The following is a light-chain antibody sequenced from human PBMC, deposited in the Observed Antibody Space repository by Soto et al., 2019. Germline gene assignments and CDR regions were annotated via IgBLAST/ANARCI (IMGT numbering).Light chain of an antibody. CDR1: QSVRSY. CDR3: HQRSNWPGT. Sequence: EIVITQSPATLPVSPGEGATLSCRASQSVRSYLAWYQQKPGQAPRLLIYDASNRATGIPARFSGSGSGTDFTLTITSLEPEDFAVYYCHQRSNWPGTFGQGTKVDIK. V-gene: IGKV3-11*01. J-gene: IGKJ1*01. CDR2: DAS.